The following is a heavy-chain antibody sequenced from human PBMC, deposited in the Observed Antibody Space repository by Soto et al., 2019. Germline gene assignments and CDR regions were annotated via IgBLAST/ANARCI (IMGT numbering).Heavy chain of an antibody. CDR1: GFMFSSYG. CDR2: IHPSGGST. D-gene: IGHD6-6*01. CDR3: AKVVRADSTSSNFYYYSAMDV. Sequence: EVQLLESGGDLVQPGGSLRLSCAAAGFMFSSYGMSWVRQAPGKGLQWVATIHPSGGSTHYAESVRGRFTISRDNSRDTLYLQMNSLRAEDTAVYYCAKVVRADSTSSNFYYYSAMDVWGQGTTVTVSS. J-gene: IGHJ6*02. V-gene: IGHV3-23*01.